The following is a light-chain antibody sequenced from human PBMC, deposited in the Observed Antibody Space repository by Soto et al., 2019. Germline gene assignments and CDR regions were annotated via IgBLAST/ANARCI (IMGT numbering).Light chain of an antibody. Sequence: QSVLTQPASVSGSPGQSITISCIGTSSDVGNYNLVSWYQQHPGKAPKLMIYEGSKRPSGVSNRFSGSKSGNTASLTTSILQAEDEADYYCCSYAGSSTYVFGTGTKVTVL. CDR3: CSYAGSSTYV. CDR2: EGS. V-gene: IGLV2-23*01. CDR1: SSDVGNYNL. J-gene: IGLJ1*01.